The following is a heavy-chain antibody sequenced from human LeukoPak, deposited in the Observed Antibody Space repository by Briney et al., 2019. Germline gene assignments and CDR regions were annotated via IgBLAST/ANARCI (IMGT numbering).Heavy chain of an antibody. CDR1: GFTFSSYG. CDR3: AREPDHLPTDAFDI. Sequence: GGSLRLSCAASGFTFSSYGMHWVRQAPGKGLEWVAVIWYDGSNKYYADSVKGRFTISRDNSKNTLYLQMNSLRAEDTAVYYRAREPDHLPTDAFDIWGQGTMVTVSS. V-gene: IGHV3-33*01. J-gene: IGHJ3*02. CDR2: IWYDGSNK.